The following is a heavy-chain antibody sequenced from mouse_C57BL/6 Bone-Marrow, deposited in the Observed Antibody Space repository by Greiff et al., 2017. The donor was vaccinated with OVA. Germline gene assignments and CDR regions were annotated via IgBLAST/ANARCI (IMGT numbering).Heavy chain of an antibody. CDR3: ARAKYYYGYWYFDV. Sequence: EVQLVESEGGLVQPGSSLKLSCTASGFTFSDYYMAWVRQVPEKGLEWVANINYDGSSTYYLDSLKSRFIISRDNAKNILYLQMSSLKSEDTATYYCARAKYYYGYWYFDVWGTGTTVTVSS. V-gene: IGHV5-16*01. CDR2: INYDGSST. CDR1: GFTFSDYY. J-gene: IGHJ1*03. D-gene: IGHD1-1*01.